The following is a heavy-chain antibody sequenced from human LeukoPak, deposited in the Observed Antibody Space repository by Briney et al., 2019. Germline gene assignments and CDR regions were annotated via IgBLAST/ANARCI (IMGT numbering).Heavy chain of an antibody. Sequence: ASVKVSCKASGYTFTCYYMHWVRQAPGQGREWMGWINPNSGGTNYAQKFQGRVTMTRDTSISAAYMELSRLRSDDTAVYYCARAWDIVVVPAAILDYWGQGTLVTVSS. V-gene: IGHV1-2*02. CDR2: INPNSGGT. CDR3: ARAWDIVVVPAAILDY. CDR1: GYTFTCYY. J-gene: IGHJ4*02. D-gene: IGHD2-2*01.